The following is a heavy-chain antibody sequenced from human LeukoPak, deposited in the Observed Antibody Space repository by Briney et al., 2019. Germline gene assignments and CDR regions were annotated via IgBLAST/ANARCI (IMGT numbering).Heavy chain of an antibody. J-gene: IGHJ6*03. CDR2: IYQSGST. Sequence: SETLSLTCTVSGYSISSGYYWGWIRQPPGKGLDGIGSIYQSGSTYCNPSLKSRVTISVDTSKNQFSLKLSSVTAADTAVYYCARETRGSSSWYFGYYYYMDVWGKGTTVTVSS. CDR1: GYSISSGYY. V-gene: IGHV4-38-2*02. D-gene: IGHD6-13*01. CDR3: ARETRGSSSWYFGYYYYMDV.